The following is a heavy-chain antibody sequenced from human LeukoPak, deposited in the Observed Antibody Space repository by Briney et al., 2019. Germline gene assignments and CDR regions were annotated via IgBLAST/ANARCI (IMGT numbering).Heavy chain of an antibody. Sequence: SGTLSLTCGVSGGSISNTNWWSWVRQPARRGLEWIGEISLTGLTHYNPSLESRVTVSLDKSKHQLSLNLTSVTAADTAVYYCSRENGAFSPFGYWGQGTLVTVLS. J-gene: IGHJ4*02. CDR2: ISLTGLT. V-gene: IGHV4-4*02. D-gene: IGHD2-8*01. CDR3: SRENGAFSPFGY. CDR1: GGSISNTNW.